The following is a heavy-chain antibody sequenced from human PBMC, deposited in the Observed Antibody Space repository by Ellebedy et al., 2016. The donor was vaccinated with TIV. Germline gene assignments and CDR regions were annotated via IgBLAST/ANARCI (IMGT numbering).Heavy chain of an antibody. CDR1: GFTFSTYW. CDR2: LRQGGSDK. CDR3: ATQWELYD. D-gene: IGHD1-26*01. Sequence: PGGSLRLSCAGSGFTFSTYWMSWVRQAPGKGLEWVAGLRQGGSDKYYVDSVRGRFTISRDDAKNSLYLQMNSLRDEDTAVYYCATQWELYDWGQGTPVTVSS. V-gene: IGHV3-7*01. J-gene: IGHJ4*02.